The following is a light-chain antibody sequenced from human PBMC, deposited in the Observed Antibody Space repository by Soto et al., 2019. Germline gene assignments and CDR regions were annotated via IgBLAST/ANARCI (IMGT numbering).Light chain of an antibody. V-gene: IGKV3-11*01. J-gene: IGKJ2*01. CDR3: QHRSSWPRMYT. Sequence: EIVLTQSPATLSLSPGERATLSCRASQSISTYLAWYQQKPGQAPRLLIYDASNRAPGIPARISGRRSGTYFTLTISSLEPEDFAIYYCQHRSSWPRMYTFGQGTKLEIK. CDR1: QSISTY. CDR2: DAS.